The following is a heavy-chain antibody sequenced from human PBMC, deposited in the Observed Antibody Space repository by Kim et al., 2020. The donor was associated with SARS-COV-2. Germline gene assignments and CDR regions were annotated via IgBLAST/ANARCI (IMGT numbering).Heavy chain of an antibody. V-gene: IGHV4-38-2*02. CDR3: ARGIPLDYDSSGYYRDY. J-gene: IGHJ4*01. CDR2: IYHSGST. D-gene: IGHD3-22*01. CDR1: GYSISSGYY. Sequence: SETLSLTCTVSGYSISSGYYWGWIRQPPGKGLEWIGSIYHSGSTYYNPSLKSRVTISVDTSKNQFSLKLSSVTAADTAVYYCARGIPLDYDSSGYYRDY.